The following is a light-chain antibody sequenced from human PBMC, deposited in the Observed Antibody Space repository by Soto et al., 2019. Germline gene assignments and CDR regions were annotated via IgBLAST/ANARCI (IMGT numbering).Light chain of an antibody. Sequence: DIQLTQSPAFLSASVGDRVSITCRASQDIGSYLAWYQQKSGKAPKLLIHTASTLQTGVPFRFSGSGSGTEFTLTISSLQPGDFATYYCQQSYTTPFTFGPGTKVDIK. J-gene: IGKJ3*01. CDR1: QDIGSY. CDR3: QQSYTTPFT. CDR2: TAS. V-gene: IGKV1-9*01.